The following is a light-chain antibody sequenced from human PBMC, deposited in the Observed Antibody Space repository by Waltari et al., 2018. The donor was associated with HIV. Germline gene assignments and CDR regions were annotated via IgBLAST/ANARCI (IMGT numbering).Light chain of an antibody. CDR3: CSYTGSYTWV. CDR2: DVS. J-gene: IGLJ3*02. Sequence: QSALTQPRSVSGSPGQSVTIPCTGTSSDVGGYNFFSWYQQHPGKAPKLVIYDVSKWPSGVPDRFSGSKSGNTASLTISGLQAEDEADYYCCSYTGSYTWVFGGGTELTVL. V-gene: IGLV2-11*01. CDR1: SSDVGGYNF.